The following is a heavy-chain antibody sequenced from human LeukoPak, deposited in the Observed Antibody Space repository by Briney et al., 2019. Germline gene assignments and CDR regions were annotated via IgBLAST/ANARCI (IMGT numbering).Heavy chain of an antibody. CDR1: GGSFSGYY. CDR2: IYHSGST. J-gene: IGHJ4*02. V-gene: IGHV4-38-2*01. Sequence: SPSETLSLTCAVYGGSFSGYYWGWIRQPPGKGLEWIGSIYHSGSTYYNPSLKSRVTISVDTSKNQFSLKLSSVTAADTAVYYCARGPPAAAAYLFDYWGQGTLVTVSS. CDR3: ARGPPAAAAYLFDY. D-gene: IGHD6-13*01.